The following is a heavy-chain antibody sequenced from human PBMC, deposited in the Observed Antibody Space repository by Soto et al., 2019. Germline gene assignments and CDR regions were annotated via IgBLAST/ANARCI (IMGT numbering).Heavy chain of an antibody. CDR1: GGSISSSNW. CDR3: ARRKVVVVAATPGNWFDP. Sequence: QVQLQESGPGLVKPSGTLSLTCAVSGGSISSSNWWSWVRQPPGKGLEWIGEIYHSGSTNYNPSLKSRVTISVDTSKHQFTPKLSSVTAADTAVYYCARRKVVVVAATPGNWFDPWGQGTLVTVSS. V-gene: IGHV4-4*02. D-gene: IGHD2-15*01. J-gene: IGHJ5*02. CDR2: IYHSGST.